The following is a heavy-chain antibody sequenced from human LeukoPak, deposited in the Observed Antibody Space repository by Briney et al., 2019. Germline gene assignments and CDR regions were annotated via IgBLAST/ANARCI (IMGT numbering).Heavy chain of an antibody. Sequence: GESLKISCKGSGYSFTSYWIGWVRQMPGKGLEWMGIIYPGDSDTRYSPSFQGQVTISADKSISTAYLQWSSLKASDTAMYYCSTNLLRDSSGWYFDLWGRGTLVTVSS. D-gene: IGHD6-19*01. CDR2: IYPGDSDT. CDR1: GYSFTSYW. J-gene: IGHJ2*01. V-gene: IGHV5-51*01. CDR3: STNLLRDSSGWYFDL.